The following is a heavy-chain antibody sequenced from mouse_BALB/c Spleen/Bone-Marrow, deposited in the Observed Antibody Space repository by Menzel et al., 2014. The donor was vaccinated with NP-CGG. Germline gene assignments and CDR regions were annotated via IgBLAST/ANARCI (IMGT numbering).Heavy chain of an antibody. Sequence: QLKESGGALVKPGGSLKLSCAASGFTFSDYFMYWVRQTPEKRLEWVATISDGGNYTCYPDSVKGRFTISRDNAKNNLHLQMNSLKSEDTAKYFCARDGDYRYAWFAFWGQGTLVTVSA. CDR3: ARDGDYRYAWFAF. V-gene: IGHV5-4*02. D-gene: IGHD2-14*01. J-gene: IGHJ3*01. CDR2: ISDGGNYT. CDR1: GFTFSDYF.